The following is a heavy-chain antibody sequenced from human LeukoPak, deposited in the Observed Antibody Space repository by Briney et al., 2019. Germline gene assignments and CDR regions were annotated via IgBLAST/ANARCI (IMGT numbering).Heavy chain of an antibody. D-gene: IGHD3-16*02. J-gene: IGHJ5*02. V-gene: IGHV4-30-2*01. CDR1: GGSISSGGYS. CDR2: IYHGGST. Sequence: SQTLCLTCAVSGGSISSGGYSWSWIRQPPGKGLEWIGYIYHGGSTYYNPSLKSRVTISVDRSKNQFSLKLSSVTAADTAVYYCAREVVMITFGGVIRKFFDPWGQGTLVTVSS. CDR3: AREVVMITFGGVIRKFFDP.